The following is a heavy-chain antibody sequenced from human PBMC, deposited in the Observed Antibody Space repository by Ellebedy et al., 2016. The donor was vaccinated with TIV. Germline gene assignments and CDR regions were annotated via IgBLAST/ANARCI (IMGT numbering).Heavy chain of an antibody. CDR2: IKQDGSDK. J-gene: IGHJ6*03. CDR1: GFTFSSYW. Sequence: GESLKISXAASGFTFSSYWMSWVRQAPGEGLEWVASIKQDGSDKYYVDSVKGRFTISRDNAKNSLYLQMNSLRPEDTAVYYCGYSNYYYYSMDVWGKGTTVTVSS. CDR3: GYSNYYYYSMDV. D-gene: IGHD4-11*01. V-gene: IGHV3-7*01.